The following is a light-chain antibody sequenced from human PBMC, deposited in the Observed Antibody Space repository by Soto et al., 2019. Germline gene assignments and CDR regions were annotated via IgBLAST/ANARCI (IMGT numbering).Light chain of an antibody. J-gene: IGLJ2*01. Sequence: QSVLTQPASVSGSPGQSITISCTGTSSDIGVYNYVSWYQQHPGKAPKLMIYEVSTRPSGVSNRFSGSKSGNTASLTISGLQAEDEADYYCSSYTSSGTVLFGGGTKLTVL. CDR3: SSYTSSGTVL. CDR1: SSDIGVYNY. CDR2: EVS. V-gene: IGLV2-14*01.